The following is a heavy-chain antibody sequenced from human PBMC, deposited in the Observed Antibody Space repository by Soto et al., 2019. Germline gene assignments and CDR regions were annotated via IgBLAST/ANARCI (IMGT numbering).Heavy chain of an antibody. CDR1: GFTFSSYS. CDR3: ARDSYDSSGYGY. Sequence: PGGSLRLSCAASGFTFSSYSMNWVRQAPGKGLEWVSSISSSSSYIYYADSVKGRLTISRDNAKNSLYLQMNSLRAEDTAVYYCARDSYDSSGYGYWGQGTLVTVSS. D-gene: IGHD3-22*01. CDR2: ISSSSSYI. V-gene: IGHV3-21*01. J-gene: IGHJ4*02.